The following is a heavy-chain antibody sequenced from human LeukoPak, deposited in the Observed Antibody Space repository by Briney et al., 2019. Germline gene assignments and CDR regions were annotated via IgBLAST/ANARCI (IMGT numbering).Heavy chain of an antibody. CDR3: ERVIFGVVYFLHY. Sequence: GSLKLSCTASGFTFTSYDINWVRQATGQGLEWVSWMNPNGGNTDYAQTVKGRVTISRDTSISTAYMELSSLRSDDTAVYYCERVIFGVVYFLHYWGQGPLDTVPS. CDR2: MNPNGGNT. J-gene: IGHJ4*02. V-gene: IGHV1-8*01. CDR1: GFTFTSYD. D-gene: IGHD3-3*01.